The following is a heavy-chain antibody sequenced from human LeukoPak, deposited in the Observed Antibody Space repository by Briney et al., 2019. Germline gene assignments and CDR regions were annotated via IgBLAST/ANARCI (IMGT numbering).Heavy chain of an antibody. Sequence: PGGSLRLSCAASGFTFSSYAMHWVRQAPGKGLEWVAVISYDGSNKYYADSVKGRFTISRDNSKNTLYLQMNSLRAEDTAVYYCTARYDYDSSGEMFDYWGQGTLVTVSS. CDR2: ISYDGSNK. CDR1: GFTFSSYA. CDR3: TARYDYDSSGEMFDY. J-gene: IGHJ4*02. V-gene: IGHV3-30*04. D-gene: IGHD3-22*01.